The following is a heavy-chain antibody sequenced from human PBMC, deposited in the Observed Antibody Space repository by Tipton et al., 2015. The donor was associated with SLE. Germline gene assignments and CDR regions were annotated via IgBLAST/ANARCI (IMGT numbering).Heavy chain of an antibody. CDR1: GGSISSDDYH. V-gene: IGHV4-31*03. Sequence: TLSLTCTVSGGSISSDDYHWTWVRQHPGKGLEWIGHIYKSGDTHYNPSLKSRVTMSVDTSKNQFSLKLSSVTAADTAVYYCAVLRKGISFLLWGQGSLVTVSS. CDR2: IYKSGDT. J-gene: IGHJ4*02. CDR3: AVLRKGISFLL.